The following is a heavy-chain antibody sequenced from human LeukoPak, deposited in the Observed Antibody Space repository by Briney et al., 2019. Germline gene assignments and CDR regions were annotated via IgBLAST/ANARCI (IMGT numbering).Heavy chain of an antibody. Sequence: PGGSLRLSCAASGFTFSSYTMSWVRQAPGKGLEWVSTISGSGANTYYADSVKGRFTISRDNSKNTLYLQMNSLRAEDTALYFCAEEVGATYPTFDYWGQETLVTVSS. D-gene: IGHD1-26*01. CDR3: AEEVGATYPTFDY. CDR1: GFTFSSYT. V-gene: IGHV3-23*01. J-gene: IGHJ4*02. CDR2: ISGSGANT.